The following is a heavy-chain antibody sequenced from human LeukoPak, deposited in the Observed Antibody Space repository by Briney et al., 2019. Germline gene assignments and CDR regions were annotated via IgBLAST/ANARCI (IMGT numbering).Heavy chain of an antibody. CDR3: ATSYRILPAASLDY. D-gene: IGHD2-2*01. CDR2: INSDGSST. V-gene: IGHV3-74*01. CDR1: GFTFSSYW. Sequence: GGSLRLSCAASGFTFSSYWMHWVRQAPGKGLVWVSRINSDGSSTSYADSVKGRFIISRDNAKTSLYLQMTSLRAEDTAVYYCATSYRILPAASLDYWGQGALVTVSS. J-gene: IGHJ4*02.